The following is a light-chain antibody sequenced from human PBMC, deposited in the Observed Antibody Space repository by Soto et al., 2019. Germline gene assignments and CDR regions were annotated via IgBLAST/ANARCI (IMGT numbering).Light chain of an antibody. J-gene: IGKJ1*01. Sequence: DIQMTQSPSTLSASVGDRVTITCRASQSICSWLAWYQQKPGKAPKLLIYDASSLESGLPSRFSGSGSGTEFTLTSRSLQPDDFADYRRQQSNSYSSPFGQGTNVEIK. CDR1: QSICSW. CDR3: QQSNSYSSP. CDR2: DAS. V-gene: IGKV1-5*01.